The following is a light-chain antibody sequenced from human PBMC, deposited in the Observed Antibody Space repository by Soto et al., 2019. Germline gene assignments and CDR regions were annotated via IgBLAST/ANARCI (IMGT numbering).Light chain of an antibody. V-gene: IGKV3-20*01. CDR2: GAS. J-gene: IGKJ3*01. Sequence: EIVLTQSPGTLSLSPGERATLSCRASQSVSSSYLAWYQQKPGQAPRLLIYGASSRATGIPDRFSGSGSGTDFTLTIRSLEPEDFAVFYCGRYGSSLFTFGPGTKVDIK. CDR1: QSVSSSY. CDR3: GRYGSSLFT.